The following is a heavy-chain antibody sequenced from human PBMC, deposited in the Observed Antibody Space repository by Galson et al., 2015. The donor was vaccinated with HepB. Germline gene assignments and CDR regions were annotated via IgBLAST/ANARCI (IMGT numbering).Heavy chain of an antibody. CDR2: IVVGSGNT. Sequence: SVKVSCKASGFTFTSSAVQWVRQARGQRLEWIGWIVVGSGNTNYAQKFQERVTITRDMSTSTAYMELSSLRSEDTAVYYCAAAVVVVPAAIYGYYYYGMDVWGQGTTVTVSS. CDR1: GFTFTSSA. V-gene: IGHV1-58*01. D-gene: IGHD2-2*02. J-gene: IGHJ6*02. CDR3: AAAVVVVPAAIYGYYYYGMDV.